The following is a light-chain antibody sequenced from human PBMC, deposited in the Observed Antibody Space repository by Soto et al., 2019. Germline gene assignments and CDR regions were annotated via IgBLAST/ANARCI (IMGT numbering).Light chain of an antibody. Sequence: SYELTQPPSVSVVPGVTARITCGGNNIGTKSVHWYQQKPGQAPILVIYYDSDRPSGIPERFSGSNSGNTATLTISRVEAGDEADYYCQVWDSSSDHAVFGGGTQLTVL. CDR1: NIGTKS. CDR3: QVWDSSSDHAV. CDR2: YDS. V-gene: IGLV3-21*04. J-gene: IGLJ7*01.